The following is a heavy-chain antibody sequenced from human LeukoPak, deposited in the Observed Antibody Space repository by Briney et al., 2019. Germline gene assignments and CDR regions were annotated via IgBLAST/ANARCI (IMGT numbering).Heavy chain of an antibody. Sequence: GASVKVSCKASGYTFTGYYMRWVRQAPGQGLEWMGWINPNSGGTNYAQKFQGRVTMTRDTSISTAYMELSRLRSDDTAVYYCARIGLRLPPYCSSTSCYLGYWGQGTLVTVSS. CDR3: ARIGLRLPPYCSSTSCYLGY. J-gene: IGHJ4*02. D-gene: IGHD2-2*01. V-gene: IGHV1-2*02. CDR2: INPNSGGT. CDR1: GYTFTGYY.